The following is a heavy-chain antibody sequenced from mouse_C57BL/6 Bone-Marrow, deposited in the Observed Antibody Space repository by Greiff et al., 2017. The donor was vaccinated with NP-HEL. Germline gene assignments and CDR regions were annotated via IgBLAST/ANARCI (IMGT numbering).Heavy chain of an antibody. CDR2: ISGGGGNT. Sequence: DVHLVESGGGLVKPGGSLKLSCAASGFTFSSYTMSWVRQTPEKRLEWVATISGGGGNTYYPDSVKGRFTISRDNAKNTLYLQMSSLRSEDTALYYCARPGDGYYLAWFAYWGQGTLVTVSA. J-gene: IGHJ3*01. D-gene: IGHD2-3*01. CDR1: GFTFSSYT. CDR3: ARPGDGYYLAWFAY. V-gene: IGHV5-9*01.